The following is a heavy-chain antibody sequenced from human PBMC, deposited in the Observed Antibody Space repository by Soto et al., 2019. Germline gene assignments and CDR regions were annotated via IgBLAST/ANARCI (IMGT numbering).Heavy chain of an antibody. Sequence: SETLSLTCTVSGASISDYNWGWIRQPPGKGLEYIGYIYYIGSTYYDPSLKSRVTISVDTSKNQFFLNLDSVTAADTAVYYCAREVGEVDYSSSSDAFDIWAQATMVTVSS. V-gene: IGHV4-59*12. CDR3: AREVGEVDYSSSSDAFDI. CDR1: GASISDYN. J-gene: IGHJ3*02. D-gene: IGHD6-6*01. CDR2: IYYIGST.